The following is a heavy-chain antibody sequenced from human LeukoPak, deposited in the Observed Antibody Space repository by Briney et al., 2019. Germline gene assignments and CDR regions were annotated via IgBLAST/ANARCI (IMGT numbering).Heavy chain of an antibody. D-gene: IGHD4-17*01. CDR1: GGSISSSNW. CDR2: IYHSGST. CDR3: ARIRRGDYGRGPKND. V-gene: IGHV4-4*02. Sequence: SETLSLTCAVSGGSISSSNWWSWVRQPPGKGLEWIGEIYHSGSTNYNPSLKSRVTISVDKSKNQFSLKLSSVTAADTAVYYCARIRRGDYGRGPKNDWGQGTLVTVSS. J-gene: IGHJ4*02.